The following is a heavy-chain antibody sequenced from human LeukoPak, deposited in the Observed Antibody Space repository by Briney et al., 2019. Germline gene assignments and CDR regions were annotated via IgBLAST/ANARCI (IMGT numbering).Heavy chain of an antibody. CDR1: GGSISSSDYH. CDR3: SREGSSSSAY. D-gene: IGHD6-6*01. CDR2: IYYTGTT. V-gene: IGHV4-39*07. J-gene: IGHJ4*02. Sequence: SETLSLTRTVSGGSISSSDYHWGRGRQPPGKGLEWVGSIYYTGTTYNNPSLKSRPALSIVTSKNQFSLKLASVAAADTAVYYCSREGSSSSAYWGQGTLVTVSS.